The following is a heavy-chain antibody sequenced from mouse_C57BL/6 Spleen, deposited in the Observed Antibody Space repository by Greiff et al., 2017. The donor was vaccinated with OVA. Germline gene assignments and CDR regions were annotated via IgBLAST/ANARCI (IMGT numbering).Heavy chain of an antibody. D-gene: IGHD3-2*02. V-gene: IGHV1-55*01. J-gene: IGHJ2*01. CDR2: IYPGSGST. Sequence: QVQLQQPGAELVKPGASVKMSCKASGYTFTSYWITWVKQRPGQGLEWIGDIYPGSGSTNYNEKFKSKATLTVDTSSSTASMQLSSLTSEDSAVYYCARELGSSCYSYWGQGTTLTVSS. CDR1: GYTFTSYW. CDR3: ARELGSSCYSY.